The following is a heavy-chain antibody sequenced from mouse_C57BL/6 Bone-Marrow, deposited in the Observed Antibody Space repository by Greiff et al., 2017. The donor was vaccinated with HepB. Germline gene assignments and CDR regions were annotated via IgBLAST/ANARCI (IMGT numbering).Heavy chain of an antibody. CDR3: ARFDGGAY. Sequence: VQLQQSGPGLVQPSQSLSITCTVSGFSFTSYGVHWVRQSPGKGLEWLGVIWSGGSTDYNAAFISRLSISKDNSKSQVFFKMNSLQADDTAIYYCARFDGGAYWGQGTLVTVSA. D-gene: IGHD1-1*02. CDR2: IWSGGST. CDR1: GFSFTSYG. J-gene: IGHJ3*01. V-gene: IGHV2-2*01.